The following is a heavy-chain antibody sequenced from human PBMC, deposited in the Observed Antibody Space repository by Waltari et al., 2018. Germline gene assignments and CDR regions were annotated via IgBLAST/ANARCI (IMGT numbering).Heavy chain of an antibody. CDR2: ISWDGGST. CDR1: TFDDYA. CDR3: ASALGWGTSSLDY. V-gene: IGHV3-43D*04. D-gene: IGHD3-16*01. J-gene: IGHJ4*02. Sequence: TFDDYAMHWVRQAPGKGLEWVSLISWDGGSTYYADSVKGRFTISRDNSKNSLYLQMNSLRAEDTALYYCASALGWGTSSLDYWGQGTLVTVSS.